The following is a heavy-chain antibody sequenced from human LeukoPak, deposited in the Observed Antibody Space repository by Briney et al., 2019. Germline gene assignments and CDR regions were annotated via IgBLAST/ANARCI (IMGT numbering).Heavy chain of an antibody. CDR2: IFYSGST. V-gene: IGHV4-61*01. D-gene: IGHD5-18*01. J-gene: IGHJ4*02. Sequence: SETLSLTCTVSGASVSSGSNYWSWIRQPPGKGLEWIGYIFYSGSTNYNPSLKSRVTVSVDMSKNQFSLRLRSVTAADTAVYYCARGWTPNHHTAMAYWGQGTLVTVFS. CDR3: ARGWTPNHHTAMAY. CDR1: GASVSSGSNY.